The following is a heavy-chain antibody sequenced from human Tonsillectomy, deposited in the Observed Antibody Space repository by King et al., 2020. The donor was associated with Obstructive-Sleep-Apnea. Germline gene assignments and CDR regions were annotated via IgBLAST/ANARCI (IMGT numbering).Heavy chain of an antibody. D-gene: IGHD3-16*01. J-gene: IGHJ4*02. CDR2: ISSSSSTI. CDR3: ARERPSYGDYYFDY. CDR1: GFTFSSYS. V-gene: IGHV3-48*01. Sequence: VQLVESGGGLVQPGGSLRRSCAASGFTFSSYSMNWVRQAPGKGLEWVSYISSSSSTIYYADSVKGRFTISRDNAKNSLYLQMNSLRAEDTAVYYCARERPSYGDYYFDYWGQGTLVTVSS.